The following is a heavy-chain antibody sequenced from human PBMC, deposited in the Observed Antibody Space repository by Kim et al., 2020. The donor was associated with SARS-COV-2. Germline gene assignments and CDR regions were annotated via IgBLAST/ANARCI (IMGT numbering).Heavy chain of an antibody. CDR2: IYYSGSS. V-gene: IGHV4-39*01. CDR1: GGSISRSSYY. J-gene: IGHJ2*01. D-gene: IGHD3-16*01. CDR3: ARGGPPEWYCDL. Sequence: SETLSLTCTVSGGSISRSSYYWAWIRQPPGKELEWIGRIYYSGSSYSNPSLKSRVTLSVDTSKNQFSLNLRSVTAADTAVCYCARGGPPEWYCDLWGRGTLVTVSS.